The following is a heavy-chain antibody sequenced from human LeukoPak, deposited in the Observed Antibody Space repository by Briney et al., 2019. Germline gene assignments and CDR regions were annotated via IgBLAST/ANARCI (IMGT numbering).Heavy chain of an antibody. Sequence: SVKVSCKASGGTFSSYAISWVRQAPGQGLEWMGRIIPIFGTANYAQKFQGRVTITTDESTSTAYVELSSLRSEDTAVYYCARLPYYYDSSGYMDWGQGTLVTVSS. CDR1: GGTFSSYA. V-gene: IGHV1-69*05. J-gene: IGHJ4*02. CDR2: IIPIFGTA. D-gene: IGHD3-22*01. CDR3: ARLPYYYDSSGYMD.